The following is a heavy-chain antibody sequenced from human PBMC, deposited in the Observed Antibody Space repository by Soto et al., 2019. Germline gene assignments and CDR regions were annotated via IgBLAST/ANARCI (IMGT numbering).Heavy chain of an antibody. Sequence: SETLSLTCTASVSRDPYYWNWIRQPPGKGLEYIGFILHSGSTNYNPSLNSRVTISQDTSKNQVSLKLTSVTAADTAIYYCAGGRDAYKSGYWGQGTLVTVSS. CDR2: ILHSGST. D-gene: IGHD1-1*01. CDR3: AGGRDAYKSGY. CDR1: VSRDPYY. V-gene: IGHV4-61*01. J-gene: IGHJ4*02.